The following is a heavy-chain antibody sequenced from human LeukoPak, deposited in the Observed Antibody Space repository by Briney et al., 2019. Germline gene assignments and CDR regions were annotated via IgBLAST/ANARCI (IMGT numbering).Heavy chain of an antibody. V-gene: IGHV3-7*01. D-gene: IGHD2-2*01. CDR2: IKQDGSKE. Sequence: GGSLRLSCGASGFSFSSYWMSWVRQAPGKGLEWVANIKQDGSKEYYVDSVKGRFTISRDNAKNSLSLQMNSLRAEDTAVYYCARDEGYCSSTSCYFYYFDHWGQGTLVTVSS. CDR1: GFSFSSYW. J-gene: IGHJ4*02. CDR3: ARDEGYCSSTSCYFYYFDH.